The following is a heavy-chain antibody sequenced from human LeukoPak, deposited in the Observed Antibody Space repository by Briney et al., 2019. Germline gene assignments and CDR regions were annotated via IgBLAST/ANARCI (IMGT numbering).Heavy chain of an antibody. Sequence: SETLSLTCTVSGGSISSGDYYWSWIRQPPGKGLEWIGYIYYSGNTYYNPSLKSRVTISVDTSKNQFPLKLSSVTAADTAVYYCTRDFYGGEVPVYWGQGTLVTVSS. V-gene: IGHV4-30-4*08. CDR3: TRDFYGGEVPVY. CDR2: IYYSGNT. CDR1: GGSISSGDYY. J-gene: IGHJ4*02. D-gene: IGHD2/OR15-2a*01.